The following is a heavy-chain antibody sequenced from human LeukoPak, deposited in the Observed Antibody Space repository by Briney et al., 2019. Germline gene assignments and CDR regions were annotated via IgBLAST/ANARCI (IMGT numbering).Heavy chain of an antibody. CDR3: ARDRGYFDSSYYYYYMDV. V-gene: IGHV4-59*01. CDR1: GGSISSYY. J-gene: IGHJ6*03. D-gene: IGHD3-9*01. CDR2: IYYSGST. Sequence: PSETLSLTCTVSGGSISSYYWSWIRQPPGKGLEWIGYIYYSGSTNYNPSLKSRVTISVDTSKNQFSLKLSSVTAADTAVYYCARDRGYFDSSYYYYYMDVWGKGTTVTISS.